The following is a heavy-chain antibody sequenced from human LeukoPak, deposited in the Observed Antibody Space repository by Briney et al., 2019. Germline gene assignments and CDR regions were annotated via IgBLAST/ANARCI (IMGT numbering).Heavy chain of an antibody. CDR2: MNPNSGNT. J-gene: IGHJ5*02. CDR3: ARGRVAAAGRDWFDP. D-gene: IGHD6-13*01. CDR1: GYTFTSYD. Sequence: GASVKVSCKASGYTFTSYDIDWVRQATGQGLEWMGWMNPNSGNTGYAQKCQGRVTMTRNTSISTAYMELSSLRSEDTAVYYCARGRVAAAGRDWFDPWGQGTLVTVSS. V-gene: IGHV1-8*01.